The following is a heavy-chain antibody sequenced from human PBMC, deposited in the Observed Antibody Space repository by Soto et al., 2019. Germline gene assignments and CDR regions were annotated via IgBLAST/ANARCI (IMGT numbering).Heavy chain of an antibody. CDR2: ISYDGSNK. D-gene: IGHD4-17*01. J-gene: IGHJ4*02. CDR1: GFTFSSYG. V-gene: IGHV3-30*18. CDR3: AKDKSHGDYMYYFDY. Sequence: QVQLVESGGGVVQPGRSLRLSCAASGFTFSSYGMHWVRQAPGKGLEWVAVISYDGSNKYYADSVKGRFTISRDNSKDTLYLQMNSLRAEDTAVYYCAKDKSHGDYMYYFDYWGQGTLVTVSS.